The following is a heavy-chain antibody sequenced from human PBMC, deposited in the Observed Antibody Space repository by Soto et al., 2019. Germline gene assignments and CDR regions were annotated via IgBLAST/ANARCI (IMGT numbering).Heavy chain of an antibody. CDR2: ISAYNGNT. J-gene: IGHJ5*02. Sequence: GPVKVSFKAAGYTFTSYGISWVRQAPGQGLEWMGWISAYNGNTNYAQKLQGRVTMTTDTSTSTAYMELRSLRSDDTAVYYCARVKLSDFWSGYSYNGFDPWGQGTLVTVSS. V-gene: IGHV1-18*04. CDR3: ARVKLSDFWSGYSYNGFDP. D-gene: IGHD3-3*01. CDR1: GYTFTSYG.